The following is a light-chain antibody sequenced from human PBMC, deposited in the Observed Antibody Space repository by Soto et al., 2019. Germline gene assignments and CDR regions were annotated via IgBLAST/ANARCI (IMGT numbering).Light chain of an antibody. CDR2: GAS. V-gene: IGKV3-20*01. J-gene: IGKJ1*01. CDR3: QQYSNSPRT. CDR1: QSVSGSH. Sequence: IVLTQSPGTLSLSPGERATLSCRASQSVSGSHLAWYQQKPGQAPRLLIYGASSRATGIPDRFSGSGSGTDFTLTISRLEPEDFAVYYCQQYSNSPRTFGQGPRWRSN.